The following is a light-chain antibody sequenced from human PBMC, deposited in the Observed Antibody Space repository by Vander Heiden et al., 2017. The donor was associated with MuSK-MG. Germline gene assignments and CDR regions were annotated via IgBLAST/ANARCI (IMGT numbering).Light chain of an antibody. V-gene: IGKV3-11*01. J-gene: IGKJ5*01. CDR2: DAS. Sequence: EVVLTQSPATLSLSPGERATLSCRTSQNIYSYLAWYQQKPGQPPRLLIYDASNRAAGIPPRFSGSGSGTDFTLTISSLEPEEFAVYYCQQRSNWPPVPITFGPGTRLEIK. CDR3: QQRSNWPPVPIT. CDR1: QNIYSY.